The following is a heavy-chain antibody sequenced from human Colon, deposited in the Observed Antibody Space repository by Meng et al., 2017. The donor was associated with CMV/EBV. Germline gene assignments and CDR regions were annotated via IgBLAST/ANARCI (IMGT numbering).Heavy chain of an antibody. CDR2: IHPGGWT. Sequence: QVQLQQWGEGLLKPSETLSLTCAVYGGSFSGFHCNWIRQPPGKGLEWIGEIHPGGWTNYNPSLKSRVTMFIDTSKNQFSLKVNSVTAADTAVYFCVRAMNEEINWGRGTLVTVSS. CDR1: GGSFSGFH. V-gene: IGHV4-34*01. CDR3: VRAMNEEIN. D-gene: IGHD5-24*01. J-gene: IGHJ4*02.